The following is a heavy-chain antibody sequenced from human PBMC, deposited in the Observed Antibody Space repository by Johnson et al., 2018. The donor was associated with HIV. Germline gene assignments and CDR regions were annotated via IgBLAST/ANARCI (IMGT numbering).Heavy chain of an antibody. D-gene: IGHD6-19*01. Sequence: VQLVESGGGLVQPGGSLELSCAASGFTFSGSAMHWVRQASGKGLEWVGRIRGRANTYATAYAASLKGSFTISRDNSNNTLYLQMNSLRAEDTAVYYCARHKAVADAFDIWGQGTMVTVSS. J-gene: IGHJ3*02. CDR2: IRGRANTYAT. V-gene: IGHV3-73*02. CDR3: ARHKAVADAFDI. CDR1: GFTFSGSA.